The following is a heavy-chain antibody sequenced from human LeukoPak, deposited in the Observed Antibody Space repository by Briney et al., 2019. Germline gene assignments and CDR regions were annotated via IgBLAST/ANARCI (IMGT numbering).Heavy chain of an antibody. V-gene: IGHV4-38-2*02. CDR1: GYSISSGYY. CDR3: ARHPFIDSSGFKFDP. Sequence: PSETLSLTCSVSGYSISSGYYWGWIRQPPGKGLERIGSIYHSGSTYYNPSLKSGVTMSVDTSKNQFSLKLSSVAAADTAVYYCARHPFIDSSGFKFDPWGQGTLVTVSS. J-gene: IGHJ5*02. CDR2: IYHSGST. D-gene: IGHD3-22*01.